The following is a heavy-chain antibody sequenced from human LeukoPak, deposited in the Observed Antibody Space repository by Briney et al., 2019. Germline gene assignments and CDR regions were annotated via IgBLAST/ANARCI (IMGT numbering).Heavy chain of an antibody. CDR2: IYYSGST. CDR1: GGXISSSSYY. V-gene: IGHV4-39*01. Sequence: PSETLSLTCTVSGGXISSSSYYWGWIRQPPGKGLEWIGSIYYSGSTYYNPSLKSRVTISVDTSKNQFSLKLSSVTAADTAVYYCAREYSYGYVDYFDYWGQGTLVTVSS. J-gene: IGHJ4*02. CDR3: AREYSYGYVDYFDY. D-gene: IGHD5-18*01.